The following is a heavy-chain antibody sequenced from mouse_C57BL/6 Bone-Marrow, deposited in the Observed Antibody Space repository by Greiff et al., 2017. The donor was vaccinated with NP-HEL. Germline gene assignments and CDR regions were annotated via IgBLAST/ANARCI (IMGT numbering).Heavy chain of an antibody. CDR2: IDPGNSDT. CDR3: TKGYPYYFDY. Sequence: VQLQQSGTVLARPGASVKMSCKTSGYTFTSYWMHWVKQRPGQGLEWIGAIDPGNSDTSYNQKFKGKAKLTAVTSSSTSYMELSSLTNEDAAVYYCTKGYPYYFDYWGQGTTLTVSS. CDR1: GYTFTSYW. J-gene: IGHJ2*01. D-gene: IGHD2-2*01. V-gene: IGHV1-5*01.